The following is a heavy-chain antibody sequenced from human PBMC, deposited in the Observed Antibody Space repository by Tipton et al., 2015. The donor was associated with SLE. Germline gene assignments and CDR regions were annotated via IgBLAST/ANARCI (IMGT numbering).Heavy chain of an antibody. CDR1: GGSFSGYY. D-gene: IGHD3-16*02. V-gene: IGHV4-34*01. CDR3: ARDLGELSLYYYYGMDV. Sequence: TLSLTCAVYGGSFSGYYWSWIRQPPGKGLEWIGEINHSGSTNYNPSLKSRVTISVDTSKNQFSLKLGSVTAADTAVYYCARDLGELSLYYYYGMDVWGQGTTVTVSS. J-gene: IGHJ6*02. CDR2: INHSGST.